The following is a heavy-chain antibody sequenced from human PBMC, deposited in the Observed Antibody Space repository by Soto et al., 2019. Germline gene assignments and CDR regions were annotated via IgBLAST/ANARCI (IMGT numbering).Heavy chain of an antibody. J-gene: IGHJ3*02. D-gene: IGHD2-15*01. CDR2: INAYNGNR. CDR3: ARDRDRVADI. V-gene: IGHV1-18*01. Sequence: QVHLVQSGPEVKKPGASVKVSCKASGYTFNTYGITWVRQAPGQGLEWMAWINAYNGNRIYAQNFQGRVTVNTDTSTSAAYMELISLTSHSTAVYFCARDRDRVADIWGLGTMVTVSS. CDR1: GYTFNTYG.